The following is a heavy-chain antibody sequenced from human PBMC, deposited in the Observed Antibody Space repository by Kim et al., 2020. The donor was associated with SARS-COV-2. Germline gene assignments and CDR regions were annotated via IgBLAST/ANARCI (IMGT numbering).Heavy chain of an antibody. Sequence: GGSLRLSCAASGFTFSSYGMHWVRQAPGKGLEWVAVISYDGSNKYYADSVKGRFTISRDNSKNTLYLQMNSLRAEDTAVYYCAKRDFGGHEGGFYYYYG. D-gene: IGHD5-12*01. CDR2: ISYDGSNK. J-gene: IGHJ6*01. V-gene: IGHV3-30*18. CDR3: AKRDFGGHEGGFYYYYG. CDR1: GFTFSSYG.